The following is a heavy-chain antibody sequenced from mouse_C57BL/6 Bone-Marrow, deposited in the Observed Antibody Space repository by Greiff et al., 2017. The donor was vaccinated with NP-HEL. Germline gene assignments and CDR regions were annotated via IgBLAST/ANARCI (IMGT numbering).Heavy chain of an antibody. CDR1: GFTFSDYG. V-gene: IGHV5-17*01. Sequence: EVQVVESGGGLVKPGGSLKLSCAASGFTFSDYGMHWVRQAPEKGLEWVAYISSGSSTIYYADTVKGRFTISRDNAKNTLFLQMTSLRSEDTAMYYCARSERDYWGQGTSVTVSS. J-gene: IGHJ4*01. CDR3: ARSERDY. CDR2: ISSGSSTI.